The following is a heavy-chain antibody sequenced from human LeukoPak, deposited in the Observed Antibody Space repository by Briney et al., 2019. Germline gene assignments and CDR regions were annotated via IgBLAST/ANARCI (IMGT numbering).Heavy chain of an antibody. V-gene: IGHV1-69*04. J-gene: IGHJ6*02. CDR3: ARAGGSYAYYYGMAV. D-gene: IGHD1-26*01. CDR1: GYTFTGYY. Sequence: SVKVSCKAAGYTFTGYYMHWVRQAPGQGREWMGRMIPIFGIANYAQKFQGRVTITADQSTSTAYMELSSLRSEDPAVYYCARAGGSYAYYYGMAVWGQGTTVTVSS. CDR2: MIPIFGIA.